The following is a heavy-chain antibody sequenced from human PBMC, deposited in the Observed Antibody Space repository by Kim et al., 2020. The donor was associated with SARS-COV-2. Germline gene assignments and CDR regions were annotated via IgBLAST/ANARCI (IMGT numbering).Heavy chain of an antibody. Sequence: GGSLRLSCAGSGFTFSSYAMSWVRQAPGKGLEWVSAISGSGGSTYYADSVKGRFTISRDNSKNTLYLQMNSLRAEDTAVYYCAKGIRARGIQLWFGGFDYWGQGTLVAVSS. CDR3: AKGIRARGIQLWFGGFDY. D-gene: IGHD5-18*01. J-gene: IGHJ4*02. CDR2: ISGSGGST. CDR1: GFTFSSYA. V-gene: IGHV3-23*01.